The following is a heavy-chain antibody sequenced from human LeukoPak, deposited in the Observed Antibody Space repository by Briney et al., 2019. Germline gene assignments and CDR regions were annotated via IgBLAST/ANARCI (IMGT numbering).Heavy chain of an antibody. CDR1: GYTFTGYY. D-gene: IGHD6-13*01. J-gene: IGHJ4*02. V-gene: IGHV1-2*02. Sequence: GASVKVSCKASGYTFTGYYMHWVRQAPGQGLEWMGWINPNSGGTNYAQKFQGRVTMTRDTSISTAYMELSRLRSDDTAVYYCARDPGYSSSWYFDYWGQGTLVTVS. CDR2: INPNSGGT. CDR3: ARDPGYSSSWYFDY.